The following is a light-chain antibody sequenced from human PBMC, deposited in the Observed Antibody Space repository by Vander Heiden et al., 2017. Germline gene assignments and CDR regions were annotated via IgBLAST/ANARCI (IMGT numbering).Light chain of an antibody. CDR1: QSVLSSSNNKNY. Sequence: DIVMTQSPDSLAVSLLALATINCKSSQSVLSSSNNKNYLTWVQQKPGQPPKLLIYWASTRESGVHDRFSGRGSGTDFTLTISSLQAEDVEVYYCQQYYNIPRTFGQGTKVEIK. V-gene: IGKV4-1*01. CDR3: QQYYNIPRT. CDR2: WAS. J-gene: IGKJ1*01.